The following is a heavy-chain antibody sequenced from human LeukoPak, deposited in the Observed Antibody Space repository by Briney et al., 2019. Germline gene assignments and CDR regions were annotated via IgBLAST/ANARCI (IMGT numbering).Heavy chain of an antibody. CDR1: GFTFSSYW. CDR2: IKQDGSEK. V-gene: IGHV3-7*01. J-gene: IGHJ4*02. CDR3: ARDLYYDFWSGYPFDY. D-gene: IGHD3-3*01. Sequence: GGSLRLSCAASGFTFSSYWMSWVRQAPGKGLEWVANIKQDGSEKYYVDSVKGRFTISRDNAKNSLYLQMNSLRAEDTAVYYCARDLYYDFWSGYPFDYWGQGRLVTVYS.